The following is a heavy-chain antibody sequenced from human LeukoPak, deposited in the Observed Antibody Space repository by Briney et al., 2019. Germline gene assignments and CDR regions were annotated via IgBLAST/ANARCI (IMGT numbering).Heavy chain of an antibody. CDR3: ARDRGVGVRRVTITSFDY. CDR1: GFTFSNFA. Sequence: GRSLRLSCAASGFTFSNFALHWVRQAPGKGLEWVAVISDDGSKKYYADSLKGRVTISRDNSKNTMYLQMNSLRAEDTAVYYCARDRGVGVRRVTITSFDYWGQGTPVTVSS. J-gene: IGHJ4*02. D-gene: IGHD3-10*01. V-gene: IGHV3-30-3*01. CDR2: ISDDGSKK.